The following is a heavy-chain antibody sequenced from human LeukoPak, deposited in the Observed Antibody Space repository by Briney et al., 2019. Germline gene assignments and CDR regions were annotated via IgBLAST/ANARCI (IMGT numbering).Heavy chain of an antibody. CDR3: ARANFLYCSSSTCLFDY. D-gene: IGHD2-2*01. Sequence: ASVKVSCTASGYTFTDYYMHWVRQAPGQGFEWVGWINPNDGDTNYAQKFQGRVTMTRDTSISTAHMEVSRLRSDDTAVYYCARANFLYCSSSTCLFDYWGQGTLVTVSS. CDR2: INPNDGDT. CDR1: GYTFTDYY. V-gene: IGHV1-2*02. J-gene: IGHJ4*02.